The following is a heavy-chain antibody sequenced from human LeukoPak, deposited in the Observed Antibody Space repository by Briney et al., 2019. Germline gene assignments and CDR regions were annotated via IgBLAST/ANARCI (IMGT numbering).Heavy chain of an antibody. D-gene: IGHD2-21*02. CDR1: GYTFTSYY. J-gene: IGHJ4*02. CDR2: INPSGGST. CDR3: ARGAYCGGDCRIFDY. Sequence: ASVKVSCKASGYTFTSYYMHWVRQAPGQGLEWMGIINPSGGSTSYAQKFQGRVTMTRDTSTSTVYTELSSLRSEDTAVYYCARGAYCGGDCRIFDYWGQGTLVTVSS. V-gene: IGHV1-46*01.